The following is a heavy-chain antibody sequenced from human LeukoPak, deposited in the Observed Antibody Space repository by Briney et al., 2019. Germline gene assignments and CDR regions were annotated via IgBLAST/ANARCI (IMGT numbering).Heavy chain of an antibody. CDR2: VYTSGST. CDR3: ARGGIRQTFDN. V-gene: IGHV4-4*09. D-gene: IGHD3-3*02. Sequence: SETLSLTCTVSGGSISSYYWSWIWQPPGKGLEWIGYVYTSGSTNYNPSLKSRVTISVDTSKNQFSLKLSSVTAADTAVYYCARGGIRQTFDNWGQGTLVTVSS. CDR1: GGSISSYY. J-gene: IGHJ4*02.